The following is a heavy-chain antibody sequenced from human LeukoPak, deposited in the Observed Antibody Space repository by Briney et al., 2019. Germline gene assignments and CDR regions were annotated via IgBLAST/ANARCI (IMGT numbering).Heavy chain of an antibody. D-gene: IGHD5-24*01. CDR1: GASISSHN. CDR2: IYYSGST. J-gene: IGHJ6*03. CDR3: ARVIDGYNYVTYYYYMDV. V-gene: IGHV4-59*11. Sequence: SETLSLTCTVSGASISSHNWNWVRQSPGKGLEWIGKIYYSGSTNYNPSLKSRVTISVDTSKNQFSLKLSSVTAADTAVYYCARVIDGYNYVTYYYYMDVWGKGTTVTVSS.